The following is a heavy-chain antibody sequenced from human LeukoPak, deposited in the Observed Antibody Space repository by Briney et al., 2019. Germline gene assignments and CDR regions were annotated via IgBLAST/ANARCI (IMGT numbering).Heavy chain of an antibody. Sequence: SETLSLTCAVYGGSFSGYYWSWIRQPPGKGLEWIGEINHSGSTNYNPSLKSRVTISVDTSKNQFSLKLSSVTAADTAVYYCARQAPYYDILTGYYRGYYFDYWGQGTLVTVSS. CDR1: GGSFSGYY. D-gene: IGHD3-9*01. V-gene: IGHV4-34*01. CDR2: INHSGST. J-gene: IGHJ4*02. CDR3: ARQAPYYDILTGYYRGYYFDY.